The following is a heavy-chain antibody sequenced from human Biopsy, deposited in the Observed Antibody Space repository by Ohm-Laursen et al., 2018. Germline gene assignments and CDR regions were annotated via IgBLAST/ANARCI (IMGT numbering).Heavy chain of an antibody. V-gene: IGHV4-34*01. Sequence: GTLSLTCAVYGGSFNGYFWSWIRQPPGKGLEWIGDITQRGSNNYSPSLKSRVTISVDKAKKQFSLSLRSVTAADTAVYYCARVPLPGIGAAYQGRFLYGMDVWGQGTTVSVSS. J-gene: IGHJ6*02. D-gene: IGHD6-13*01. CDR2: ITQRGSN. CDR3: ARVPLPGIGAAYQGRFLYGMDV. CDR1: GGSFNGYF.